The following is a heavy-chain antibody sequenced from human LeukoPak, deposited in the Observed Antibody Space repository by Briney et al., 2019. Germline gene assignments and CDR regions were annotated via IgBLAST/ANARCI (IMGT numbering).Heavy chain of an antibody. CDR3: ARAVGATNPPHY. J-gene: IGHJ4*02. CDR2: ISYSGST. CDR1: GGSISSHY. D-gene: IGHD1-26*01. V-gene: IGHV4-59*11. Sequence: PSETLSLTCIVSGGSISSHYWIWIRQPPGRGLEWIGYISYSGSTNYNPSLKSRVTMSVDTSKNQFSLNVTSVIAADTAVYYCARAVGATNPPHYWGRGTLVTVSS.